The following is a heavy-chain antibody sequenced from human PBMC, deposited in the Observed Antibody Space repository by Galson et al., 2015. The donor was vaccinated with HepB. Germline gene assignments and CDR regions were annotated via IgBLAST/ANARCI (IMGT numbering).Heavy chain of an antibody. J-gene: IGHJ4*02. CDR3: AREMTTVVSANY. CDR1: GFTFSSYA. D-gene: IGHD4-23*01. V-gene: IGHV3-30-3*01. CDR2: ISYDGSNK. Sequence: SLRLSCAASGFTFSSYAMHWVRQAPGKGLEWVAVISYDGSNKYYADSVKGRFTISRDNSKNTLYLQMNSLRAEDTAVYYCAREMTTVVSANYWGQGTLVTVSS.